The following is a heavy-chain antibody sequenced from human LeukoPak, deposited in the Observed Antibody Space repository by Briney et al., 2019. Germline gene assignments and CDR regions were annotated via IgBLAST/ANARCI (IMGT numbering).Heavy chain of an antibody. D-gene: IGHD6-6*01. Sequence: SETLSLACTVSGGSISSYYWSWIRQPARKGLEWIGRIYTSGSTNYNPSLKSRVTMSVDTSKNQFSLKLSSVTAADTAVYYCARDVEQLVDPSWFDPWGQGTLVTVSS. CDR2: IYTSGST. J-gene: IGHJ5*02. CDR1: GGSISSYY. CDR3: ARDVEQLVDPSWFDP. V-gene: IGHV4-4*07.